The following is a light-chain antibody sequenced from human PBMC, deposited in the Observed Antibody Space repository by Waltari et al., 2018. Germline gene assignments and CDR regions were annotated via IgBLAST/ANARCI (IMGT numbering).Light chain of an antibody. CDR3: NTREISGDVV. V-gene: IGLV3-19*01. CDR1: SLGIIY. Sequence: QDPAVSGALGRPSGSPSKEDSLGIIYASGCRQKPGQSPVLLIYGKNNRPSGIPDRFSASSSGNTASLTISGARAEDEGDYYCNTREISGDVVFGGGTKLTVL. J-gene: IGLJ2*01. CDR2: GKN.